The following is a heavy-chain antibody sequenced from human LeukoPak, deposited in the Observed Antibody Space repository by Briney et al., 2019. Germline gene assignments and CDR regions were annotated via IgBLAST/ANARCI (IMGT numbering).Heavy chain of an antibody. D-gene: IGHD3-22*01. CDR2: INPNSGGT. J-gene: IGHJ5*02. Sequence: ASVKVSCKASGYTFTGYYIHWVRQAPGQGLEWMGWINPNSGGTNYAQKFQGRVTMTRDTSISTAYMELSRLRSDDTAVYYCARDRIPYYYDSSGYYYAEGFDPWGQGTLVTVSS. CDR1: GYTFTGYY. CDR3: ARDRIPYYYDSSGYYYAEGFDP. V-gene: IGHV1-2*02.